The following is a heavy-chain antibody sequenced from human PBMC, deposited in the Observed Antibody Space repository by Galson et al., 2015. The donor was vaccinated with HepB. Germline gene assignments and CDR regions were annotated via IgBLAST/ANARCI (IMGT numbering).Heavy chain of an antibody. CDR1: GYTFTSYY. CDR2: INPSGGST. CDR3: ARSRLYGSGSYSPLYYYGMDV. D-gene: IGHD3-10*01. J-gene: IGHJ6*02. V-gene: IGHV1-46*03. Sequence: SVKVSCKASGYTFTSYYMHWVRQAPGQGLEWMGIINPSGGSTSYAQKFQGRVTMTRDTSTSTVYMELSSLRSEDTAVYYCARSRLYGSGSYSPLYYYGMDVWGQGTTVTVSS.